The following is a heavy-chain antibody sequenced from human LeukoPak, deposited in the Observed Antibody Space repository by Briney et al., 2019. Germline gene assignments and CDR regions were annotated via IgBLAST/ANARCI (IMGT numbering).Heavy chain of an antibody. V-gene: IGHV4-34*01. Sequence: SETLSLTCAVYGGSFSGYYWSWIRQPPGKGLEWIGEINHSGSTNYNPSLKSRVTISVDTSKNQFSLKLSSVTAADTAVYYCARALPIYDSSGYYPRTYYYYGMDVWGQGTTVTVSS. CDR3: ARALPIYDSSGYYPRTYYYYGMDV. CDR2: INHSGST. D-gene: IGHD3-22*01. CDR1: GGSFSGYY. J-gene: IGHJ6*02.